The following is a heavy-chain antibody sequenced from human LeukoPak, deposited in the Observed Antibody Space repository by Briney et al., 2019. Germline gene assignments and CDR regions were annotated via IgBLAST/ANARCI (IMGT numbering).Heavy chain of an antibody. CDR3: TKAPLMSCTGAFCYPFDS. J-gene: IGHJ4*02. CDR1: GFTFTNYA. CDR2: TVGSRPDT. V-gene: IGHV3-23*01. Sequence: PGGSLRLSCAASGFTFTNYAMSWVRQTPGKGLEWVSATVGSRPDTYHADSVKGRFTVSRDNSRNTLYLQMNNLRIEGSAVYYCTKAPLMSCTGAFCYPFDSWGQGVLVTVSS. D-gene: IGHD2-8*02.